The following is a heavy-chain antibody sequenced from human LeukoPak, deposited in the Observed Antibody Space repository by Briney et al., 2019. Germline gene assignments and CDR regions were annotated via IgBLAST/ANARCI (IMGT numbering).Heavy chain of an antibody. CDR1: GGSISSSSSHY. CDR3: ARHVAADWFDP. J-gene: IGHJ5*02. Sequence: SETLSLTCTVSGGSISSSSSHYWGWIRQPPGKGLEWIARIYYGGNPQYNPSLKRRVTISVDTSKNQFSLKLSSVTDADTAVYYCARHVAADWFDPWGQGTLVTVSS. V-gene: IGHV4-39*01. D-gene: IGHD6-13*01. CDR2: IYYGGNP.